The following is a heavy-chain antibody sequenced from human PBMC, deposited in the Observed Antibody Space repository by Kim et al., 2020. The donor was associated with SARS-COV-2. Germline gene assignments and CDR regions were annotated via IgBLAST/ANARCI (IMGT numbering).Heavy chain of an antibody. V-gene: IGHV3-33*05. CDR2: ISYDGSNK. Sequence: GGSLRLSCAASGFTFSSYGMHWVRQAPGKGLEWVAVISYDGSNKYYADSVKGRFTISRDNSKNTLYLQMNSLIAEDTAVYYCARDGPNSGSYQGFLYYFDYWGQGTLVTVSS. D-gene: IGHD1-26*01. CDR1: GFTFSSYG. CDR3: ARDGPNSGSYQGFLYYFDY. J-gene: IGHJ4*02.